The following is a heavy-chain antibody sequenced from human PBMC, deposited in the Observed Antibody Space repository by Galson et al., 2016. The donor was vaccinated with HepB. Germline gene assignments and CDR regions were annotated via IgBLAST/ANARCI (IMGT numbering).Heavy chain of an antibody. CDR1: GFTFSSYI. CDR2: ISGSGYDT. V-gene: IGHV3-23*01. J-gene: IGHJ4*02. D-gene: IGHD1-1*01. Sequence: SLRLSCAASGFTFSSYIMSWVRQAPGKRLEWVTAISGSGYDTYYTDPAKGRFTISKDKSKNTVYLHMNNLRAEDTAIYYCAKLMGDWGVRSTGFVGYWGQGTLVTVSS. CDR3: AKLMGDWGVRSTGFVGY.